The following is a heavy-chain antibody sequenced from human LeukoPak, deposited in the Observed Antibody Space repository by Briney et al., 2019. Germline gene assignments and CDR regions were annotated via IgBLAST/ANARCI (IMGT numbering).Heavy chain of an antibody. CDR1: GYTFTGYY. CDR3: AIATVTTFYYFDY. CDR2: INPNSGGT. Sequence: GASVKVSCKASGYTFTGYYMHWVRQAPGQGLEWMGWINPNSGGTNHAQKFQGRVTMTRDTSISTAYMELSRLRSDDTAVYYCAIATVTTFYYFDYWGQGTLVTVSS. J-gene: IGHJ4*02. D-gene: IGHD4-17*01. V-gene: IGHV1-2*02.